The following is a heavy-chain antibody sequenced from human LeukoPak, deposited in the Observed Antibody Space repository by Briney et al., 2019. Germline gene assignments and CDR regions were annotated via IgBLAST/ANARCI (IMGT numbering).Heavy chain of an antibody. CDR3: AEGVGATVDY. J-gene: IGHJ4*02. V-gene: IGHV4-34*01. CDR2: INHSGST. D-gene: IGHD1-26*01. Sequence: SETLSLTCAVYGGSFSGYYWSWIRQPPGKGLEWIGEINHSGSTNYDPSLKSRVTISVDTSKNQFSLKLSSVTAADTAVYYCAEGVGATVDYWGQGTLVTVSS. CDR1: GGSFSGYY.